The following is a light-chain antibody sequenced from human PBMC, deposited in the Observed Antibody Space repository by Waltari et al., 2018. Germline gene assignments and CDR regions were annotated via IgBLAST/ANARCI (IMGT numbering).Light chain of an antibody. V-gene: IGLV3-21*04. CDR1: NIGSKR. CDR2: YDS. J-gene: IGLJ1*01. Sequence: SYVLTQPPSVSVAPGKTARFTCGGNNIGSKRVHWYQQKPGQAPVLVIYYDSDRPSGIPERFSGSNSGNTATLTISRVEAGDEADYYCQVWDSSSDHYVFGTGTKVTVL. CDR3: QVWDSSSDHYV.